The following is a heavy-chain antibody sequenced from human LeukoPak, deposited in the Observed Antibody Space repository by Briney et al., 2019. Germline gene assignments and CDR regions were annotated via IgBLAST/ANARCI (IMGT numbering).Heavy chain of an antibody. Sequence: TGGSLRLSCAASGFTFSSYWMHWVRQVPGKGLVWVARIKSDGDTTSYADSVKGRFTISRDNAKNTLYLQMNSLRAEDTAVYYCARVYNYGSVDYWGQGTLVTVSS. CDR1: GFTFSSYW. J-gene: IGHJ4*02. D-gene: IGHD5-18*01. V-gene: IGHV3-74*01. CDR2: IKSDGDTT. CDR3: ARVYNYGSVDY.